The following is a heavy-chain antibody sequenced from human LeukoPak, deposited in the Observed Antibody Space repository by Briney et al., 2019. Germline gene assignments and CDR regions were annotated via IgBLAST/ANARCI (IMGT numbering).Heavy chain of an antibody. Sequence: PSETLSLTCTVSGGSISSYYWSWIRQPPGKGLEWIGYIYYSGSTNYNPSLKSRVTISVDTSKNQFSLKLSSVTAADTAVYYCARAPSNRLYNWFDPWGQGTLVTVSS. D-gene: IGHD2/OR15-2a*01. V-gene: IGHV4-59*01. J-gene: IGHJ5*02. CDR3: ARAPSNRLYNWFDP. CDR2: IYYSGST. CDR1: GGSISSYY.